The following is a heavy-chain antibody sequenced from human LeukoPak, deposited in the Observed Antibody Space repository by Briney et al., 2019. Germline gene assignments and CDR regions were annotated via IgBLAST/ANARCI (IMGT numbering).Heavy chain of an antibody. J-gene: IGHJ5*02. CDR1: GGSISSYY. CDR3: ARDLLEYDYVWGSYRPNWFDP. D-gene: IGHD3-16*02. V-gene: IGHV4-4*07. Sequence: SETLSLTCTVSGGSISSYYWSWIRQPAGKGLEWIGRIYTSGSTNYNPSLKSRVTMSVDTSKNQFSLKLSSVTAADTAVYYCARDLLEYDYVWGSYRPNWFDPWGQGTLVTVSS. CDR2: IYTSGST.